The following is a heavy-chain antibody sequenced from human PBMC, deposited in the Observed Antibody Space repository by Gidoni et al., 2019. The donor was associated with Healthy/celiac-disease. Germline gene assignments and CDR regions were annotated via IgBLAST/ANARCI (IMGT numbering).Heavy chain of an antibody. D-gene: IGHD3-22*01. J-gene: IGHJ4*02. CDR3: AREYSDKYYYDSSGFDY. CDR2: IKQDGSEK. Sequence: EVQLVESGGGLVQPGGSLSLSCAASGFTLSSYWMSWVRQAPGKGLEWVANIKQDGSEKYYVDSVKGRFTISRDNAKNSLYLQMNSLRAEDTAVYYCAREYSDKYYYDSSGFDYWGQGTLVTVSS. CDR1: GFTLSSYW. V-gene: IGHV3-7*03.